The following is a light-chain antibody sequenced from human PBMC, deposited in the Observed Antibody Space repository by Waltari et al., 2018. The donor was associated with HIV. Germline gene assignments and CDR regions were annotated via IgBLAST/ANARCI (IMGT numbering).Light chain of an antibody. CDR2: KDA. CDR3: QSAETSGTSVL. V-gene: IGLV3-25*03. CDR1: VLAKQF. J-gene: IGLJ2*01. Sequence: SSDLTQSPSLSVSPGQTAKITCSGDVLAKQFAFWYHRKPGQAPLLCIYKDAERPSKIPARFSAATSGKTVTLTISGVRAEDEAECFCQSAETSGTSVLVGGGTTQTVL.